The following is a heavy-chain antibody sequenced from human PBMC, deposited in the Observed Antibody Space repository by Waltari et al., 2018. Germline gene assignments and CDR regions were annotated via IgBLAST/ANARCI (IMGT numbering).Heavy chain of an antibody. V-gene: IGHV3-23*01. J-gene: IGHJ6*03. CDR3: AKGAEDCFGYYYYMDV. CDR2: ISASDDDT. Sequence: EVQLLESGGGQVQPGGSLRLSCAVRGFSFRYFPMRLVRQAPGKGLECVSSISASDDDTFYEASVRGRFTISRDNFKNTLYLEMNNVRAEDTAIYYCAKGAEDCFGYYYYMDVWGNGTTVTVSS. CDR1: GFSFRYFP. D-gene: IGHD3-3*01.